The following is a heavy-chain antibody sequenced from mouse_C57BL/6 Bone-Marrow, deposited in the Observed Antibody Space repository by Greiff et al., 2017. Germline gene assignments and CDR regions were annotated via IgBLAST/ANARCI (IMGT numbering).Heavy chain of an antibody. D-gene: IGHD2-4*01. J-gene: IGHJ4*01. CDR2: IRSKSNNYAT. V-gene: IGHV10-1*01. CDR3: VRRDYGEGYAMDY. Sequence: EVMLVESGGGLVQPKGSLKLSCAASGFSFNTYAMNWVRQAPGKGLEWVARIRSKSNNYATYYADSVKDRFTISRDDSESMLYLQMNNLKTEDTAMYYCVRRDYGEGYAMDYWGQGTSVTVSS. CDR1: GFSFNTYA.